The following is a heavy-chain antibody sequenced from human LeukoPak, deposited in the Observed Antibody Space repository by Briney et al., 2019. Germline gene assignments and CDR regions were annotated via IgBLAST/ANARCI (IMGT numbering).Heavy chain of an antibody. CDR1: GFTFTTYE. Sequence: GGSLRLSCAASGFTFTTYEMTWVRQAPGKGLEWVSASTRGGDITYFADSVKGRFTISRDNSKNTVYLQMNSLRAEDTAVYYCTQGSWGDDWGQGTLVTVSS. CDR2: STRGGDIT. D-gene: IGHD7-27*01. J-gene: IGHJ4*02. V-gene: IGHV3-23*01. CDR3: TQGSWGDD.